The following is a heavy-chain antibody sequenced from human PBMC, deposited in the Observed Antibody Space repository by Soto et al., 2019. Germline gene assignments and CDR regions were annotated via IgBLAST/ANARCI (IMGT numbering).Heavy chain of an antibody. D-gene: IGHD2-15*01. CDR3: ARDRIGYCSGGSCYSESGMDV. CDR1: GGTFSSYA. V-gene: IGHV1-69*01. Sequence: QVQLVQSGAEVKKPGSSVKVSCKASGGTFSSYAISWVRQAPGQGLEWMGGIIPIFGTANYAQKFQGRVTITADEPTSTAYMELSSLGSEDTAVYYCARDRIGYCSGGSCYSESGMDVWGQGTTVTVSS. CDR2: IIPIFGTA. J-gene: IGHJ6*02.